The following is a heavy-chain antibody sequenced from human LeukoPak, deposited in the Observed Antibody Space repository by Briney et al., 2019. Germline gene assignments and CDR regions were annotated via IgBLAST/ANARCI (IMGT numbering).Heavy chain of an antibody. CDR2: IQNDGNDK. CDR1: GLIFSTYG. J-gene: IGHJ5*02. CDR3: ARAVTWIDP. V-gene: IGHV3-30*19. Sequence: GGSLRLSCAASGLIFSTYGMHWVRQAPGKGPEWVAFIQNDGNDKYYADSVKGRFTVSRDNSKNTLDLQMNGLRAEDTAVYYCARAVTWIDPWGQGTLVTVSS.